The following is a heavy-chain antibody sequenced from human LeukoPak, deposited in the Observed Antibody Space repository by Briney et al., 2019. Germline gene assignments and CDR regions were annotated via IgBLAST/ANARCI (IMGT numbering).Heavy chain of an antibody. D-gene: IGHD4-17*01. Sequence: SQTLSLTCTVSGGSISSGDYYWSWIRQPAGKGLEWIGRIYTSGSTNYNPSLKSRVTISVDTSKNQFSLKLSSVTAADTAVYYCARDVYGDFNWFDPWGQGTLVTVSS. CDR3: ARDVYGDFNWFDP. CDR2: IYTSGST. V-gene: IGHV4-61*02. CDR1: GGSISSGDYY. J-gene: IGHJ5*02.